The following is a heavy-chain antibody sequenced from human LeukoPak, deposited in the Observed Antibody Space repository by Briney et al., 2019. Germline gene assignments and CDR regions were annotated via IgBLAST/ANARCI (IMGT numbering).Heavy chain of an antibody. CDR1: GFTFSSYS. V-gene: IGHV3-23*01. CDR3: ATPRSSYYYYGMDV. Sequence: GGSLRLSCAASGFTFSSYSMSWVRQAPGKGLEWVSAISGGGDNTYYAASVKGRFTTTRDNSKNTLYLQMNSLRAEDTALYYCATPRSSYYYYGMDVWGQGTTVIVSS. J-gene: IGHJ6*02. CDR2: ISGGGDNT.